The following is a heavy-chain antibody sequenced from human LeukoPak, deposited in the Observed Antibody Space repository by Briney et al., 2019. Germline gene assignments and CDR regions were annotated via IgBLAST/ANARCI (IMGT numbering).Heavy chain of an antibody. V-gene: IGHV3-48*02. Sequence: GGSLRLSCAASGFTLSSYSMNWVRQAPGKGLEWISYINSDRYRNTIYYADTVKGRFTISRDNAKSSLYLQLNSLRDEDTAIYYCARDRDYAFDYWGQGTLVTVSS. CDR3: ARDRDYAFDY. CDR1: GFTLSSYS. J-gene: IGHJ4*02. D-gene: IGHD4-17*01. CDR2: INSDRYRNTI.